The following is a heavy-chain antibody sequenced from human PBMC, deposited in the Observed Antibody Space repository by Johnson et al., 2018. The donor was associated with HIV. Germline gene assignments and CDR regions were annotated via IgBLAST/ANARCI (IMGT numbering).Heavy chain of an antibody. CDR3: GNLGYSSSWDYDGFDI. D-gene: IGHD6-13*01. J-gene: IGHJ3*02. CDR2: ISGSGGST. CDR1: GFTFSSYD. V-gene: IGHV3-23*04. Sequence: VQLVESGGDLVQPGGSLRLSCAASGFTFSSYDMHWVRQVRGKGLEWVSGISGSGGSTYYADSVKGRFTISRDNSKNTLYLQMNSLRAEDTAVYSCGNLGYSSSWDYDGFDIWGQGTMVTVSS.